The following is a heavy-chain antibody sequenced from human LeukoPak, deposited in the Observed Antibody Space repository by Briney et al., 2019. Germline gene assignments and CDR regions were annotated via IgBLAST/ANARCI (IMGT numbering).Heavy chain of an antibody. Sequence: PSETLSLTCTVSGGSISSGIYCWGWIRQPPGKGLEWIGSIYYSGSTYYNPSLKSRGTISVDTSKNQFSLKLSSVTAADTAIYYCARRPTVGATIADAFDIWGHGTMVTVSS. J-gene: IGHJ3*02. CDR2: IYYSGST. D-gene: IGHD1-26*01. CDR3: ARRPTVGATIADAFDI. V-gene: IGHV4-39*01. CDR1: GGSISSGIYC.